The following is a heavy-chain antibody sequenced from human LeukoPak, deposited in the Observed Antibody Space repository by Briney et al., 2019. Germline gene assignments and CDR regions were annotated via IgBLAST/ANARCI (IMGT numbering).Heavy chain of an antibody. V-gene: IGHV3-30*18. Sequence: GGSLRLSCAASGFTFSSYGMHWVRQAPGKGLEWVAVISYDGSNKYYANSVKGRFTISRDNSKNTLYLQMNSLRAEDTAVYYCAKEGRAYYDFWSGYYFDYWGQGTLVTVSS. J-gene: IGHJ4*02. CDR1: GFTFSSYG. CDR2: ISYDGSNK. D-gene: IGHD3-3*01. CDR3: AKEGRAYYDFWSGYYFDY.